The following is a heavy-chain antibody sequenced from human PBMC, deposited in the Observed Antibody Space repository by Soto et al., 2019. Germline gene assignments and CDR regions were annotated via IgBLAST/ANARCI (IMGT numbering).Heavy chain of an antibody. Sequence: QEQLVESGGGVVQPGRPLRLSCAASEFTFSPYPMHWVRQAPGKGLEWVAVISFDGATKYYADSVKGRFAISRDNSMNTLYLQMNSLRAEDTAVYYCAKDKSTSSNSYHAMDVWGPGTKVTVSS. CDR1: EFTFSPYP. V-gene: IGHV3-30*09. CDR3: AKDKSTSSNSYHAMDV. CDR2: ISFDGATK. J-gene: IGHJ6*02. D-gene: IGHD2-8*01.